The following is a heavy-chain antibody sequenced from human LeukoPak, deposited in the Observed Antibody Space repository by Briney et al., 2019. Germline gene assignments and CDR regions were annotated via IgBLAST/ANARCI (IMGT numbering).Heavy chain of an antibody. CDR2: ISSSSSYI. D-gene: IGHD1-26*01. J-gene: IGHJ5*02. CDR1: GFTFSSYS. Sequence: GGSLRLSCAASGFTFSSYSMNWVRQAPGKGLEWVSSISSSSSYIYYADSVKGRFTISRDNAKNSLYLQMNSLRAEDTAVYYCASGELLPKRFDPWGQGTLVTVSS. V-gene: IGHV3-21*01. CDR3: ASGELLPKRFDP.